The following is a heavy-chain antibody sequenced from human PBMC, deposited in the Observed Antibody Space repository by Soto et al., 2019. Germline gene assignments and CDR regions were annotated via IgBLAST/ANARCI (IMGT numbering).Heavy chain of an antibody. CDR1: GFTFTSYY. V-gene: IGHV1-46*01. Sequence: ASVKVSCKASGFTFTSYYMHWVRQAPGQGLEWMGIINPSGGTTTYAQNFQDRVTMTRDTSTSTVYLELSSLRSEDTAVYFCASRSTEGPSYSLDVWGTGTTVTLSS. CDR2: INPSGGTT. J-gene: IGHJ6*04. D-gene: IGHD2-21*01. CDR3: ASRSTEGPSYSLDV.